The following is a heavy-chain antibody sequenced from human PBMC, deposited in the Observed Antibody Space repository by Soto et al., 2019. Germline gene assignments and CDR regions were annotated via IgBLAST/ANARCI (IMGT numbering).Heavy chain of an antibody. CDR2: IIPIFGTA. CDR1: RGTFSSYA. J-gene: IGHJ4*02. D-gene: IGHD1-7*01. Sequence: SVKVSWKASRGTFSSYAISWVRQAPGQGLEWMGGIIPIFGTANYAQKFQGRATTTADESTTTAYMELSSLRSEDTAVYYCATGPYTGTTLYWGQGTLVTVSS. V-gene: IGHV1-69*13. CDR3: ATGPYTGTTLY.